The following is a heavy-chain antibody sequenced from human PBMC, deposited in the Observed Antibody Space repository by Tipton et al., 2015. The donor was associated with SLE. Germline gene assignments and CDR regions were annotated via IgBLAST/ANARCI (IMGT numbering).Heavy chain of an antibody. D-gene: IGHD1-26*01. Sequence: TLSLICTVSGGSLSSSSYYWGWIRQPPGKGLEWIGSIYYSGSTYYNPSLKSRVTISVDTSKNQFSLKLSSVTAADTAVYYCARYGTYDASRYFQHWGEGTLVTVSS. J-gene: IGHJ1*01. V-gene: IGHV4-39*07. CDR2: IYYSGST. CDR1: GGSLSSSSYY. CDR3: ARYGTYDASRYFQH.